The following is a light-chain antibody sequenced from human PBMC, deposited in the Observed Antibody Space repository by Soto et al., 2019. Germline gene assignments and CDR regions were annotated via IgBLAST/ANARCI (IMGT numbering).Light chain of an antibody. J-gene: IGKJ5*01. CDR1: QSVSSSY. V-gene: IGKV3-20*01. Sequence: EIVLTQSAGSLSLSPGERATLSCRASQSVSSSYLAWYQQKPGQAPRLLIYGASSRANGIPDSFSGSGSGTDFTLTISSLEPEDFAVYYCQQYGSSPPITFGQGTRLEIK. CDR3: QQYGSSPPIT. CDR2: GAS.